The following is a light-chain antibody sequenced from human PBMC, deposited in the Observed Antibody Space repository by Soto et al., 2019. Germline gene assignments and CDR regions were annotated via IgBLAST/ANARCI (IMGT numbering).Light chain of an antibody. CDR2: AAS. V-gene: IGKV3-15*01. CDR3: QQYYKSFHPT. Sequence: EIVMTQSPATLSVSLGESATLSCRASQSVVTNLAWYKQTPGQAPRLLIYAASKRATGIPARFSGSGSGTDFMLTITSLQSEDFGVYYCQQYYKSFHPTFGQGTKLEI. J-gene: IGKJ2*01. CDR1: QSVVTN.